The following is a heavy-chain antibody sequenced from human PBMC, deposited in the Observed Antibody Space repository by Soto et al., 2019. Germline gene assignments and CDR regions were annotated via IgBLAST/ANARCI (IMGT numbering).Heavy chain of an antibody. J-gene: IGHJ6*02. Sequence: QVQLVESGGGVVQPGRSLRLTCAASGFTFSSYGMHWVRQAPGKGLEWVAVIWYDGSNKYYADSVKGRFTISRDNSKNTLYLQMNSLRAEDTAVYYCAREGWYCSSTSCYEDYYYYGMDVWGQGTTVTVSS. CDR1: GFTFSSYG. CDR2: IWYDGSNK. CDR3: AREGWYCSSTSCYEDYYYYGMDV. V-gene: IGHV3-33*01. D-gene: IGHD2-2*01.